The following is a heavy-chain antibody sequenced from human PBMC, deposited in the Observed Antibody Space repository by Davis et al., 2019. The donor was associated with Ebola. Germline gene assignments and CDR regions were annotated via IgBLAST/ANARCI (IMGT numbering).Heavy chain of an antibody. CDR1: GFTFSSHW. J-gene: IGHJ6*02. CDR3: ARVGDIVVVVGWSYGMDV. Sequence: GGSLRLSCEASGFTFSSHWMYWVRQVPGKGLEWVSYISSSSSTIYYADSVKGRFTISRDNAKNSLYLQMNSLRDEDTAVYYCARVGDIVVVVGWSYGMDVWGQGTTVTVSS. D-gene: IGHD2-15*01. V-gene: IGHV3-48*02. CDR2: ISSSSSTI.